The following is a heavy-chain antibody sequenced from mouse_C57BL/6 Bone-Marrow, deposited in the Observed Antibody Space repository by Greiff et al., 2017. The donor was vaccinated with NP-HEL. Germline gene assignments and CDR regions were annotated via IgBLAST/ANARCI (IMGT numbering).Heavy chain of an antibody. Sequence: QVQLKESGAELARPGASVKLSCKASGYTFTSYGISWVKQRTGQGLEWIGEIYPRSGNTYYNEKFKGKATLTADKSSSTAYMELRSLTSEDSAVYFCARGYLLWLRVDYWGQGTTLTVSS. D-gene: IGHD2-2*01. V-gene: IGHV1-81*01. CDR2: IYPRSGNT. CDR1: GYTFTSYG. J-gene: IGHJ2*01. CDR3: ARGYLLWLRVDY.